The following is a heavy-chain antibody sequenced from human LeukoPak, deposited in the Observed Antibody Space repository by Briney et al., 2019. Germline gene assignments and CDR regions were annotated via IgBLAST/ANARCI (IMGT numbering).Heavy chain of an antibody. V-gene: IGHV3-21*01. CDR1: GFTFSSYS. D-gene: IGHD1-26*01. CDR3: ARDQASGSYFY. Sequence: GGSLRLSCAASGFTFSSYSMNWVRQAPGKGLEWVSSISSSSSYIYYADSVKGRFTISRDNAKNSLYLQMNSLRAEDTAVHYCARDQASGSYFYWGQGTLVTVSS. J-gene: IGHJ4*02. CDR2: ISSSSSYI.